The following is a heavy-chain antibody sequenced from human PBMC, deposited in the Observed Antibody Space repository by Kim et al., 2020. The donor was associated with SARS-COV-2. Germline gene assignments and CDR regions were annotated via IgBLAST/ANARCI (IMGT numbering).Heavy chain of an antibody. D-gene: IGHD5-18*01. J-gene: IGHJ4*02. V-gene: IGHV1-46*01. CDR3: ARRRLGVDTAVLLDN. CDR1: GYTFTNYY. CDR2: IDPSGGSP. Sequence: ASVKVSCKASGYTFTNYYLHWVRQAPGEGLEWMGIIDPSGGSPNYAQKFQGRVTMTRDTSTSTVYMELSGLRSEDTAVYYCARRRLGVDTAVLLDNWGQGTLVTVSS.